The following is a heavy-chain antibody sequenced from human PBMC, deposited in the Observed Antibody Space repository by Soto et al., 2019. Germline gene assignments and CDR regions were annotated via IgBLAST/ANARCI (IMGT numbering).Heavy chain of an antibody. D-gene: IGHD6-13*01. CDR1: GVTLSSYA. Sequence: PXGSLRLSCAASGVTLSSYAMSWVRQAPGMGLEWVSAISGSGGSTYYADSVKGRFTISRDNSKNTLYLQMNSLRAEDTAVYYCAKDRVAAASPGEDWFDLWGQGTLVTVSS. CDR3: AKDRVAAASPGEDWFDL. J-gene: IGHJ5*02. V-gene: IGHV3-23*01. CDR2: ISGSGGST.